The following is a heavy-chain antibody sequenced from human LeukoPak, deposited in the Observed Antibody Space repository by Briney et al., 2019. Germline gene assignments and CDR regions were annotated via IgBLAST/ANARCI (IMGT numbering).Heavy chain of an antibody. CDR1: GFTFSNAW. CDR2: IKSKTDGGTT. Sequence: GGSLRLSCAASGFTFSNAWMSWVRQAPGKGLEWVGRIKSKTDGGTTDYAAPVKGRFTISRDDSKNTLYLQMNSLKAEDTAVYYCTTSSWELTYYYYYYYMDVWGKGTTVTISS. CDR3: TTSSWELTYYYYYYYMDV. J-gene: IGHJ6*03. D-gene: IGHD1-26*01. V-gene: IGHV3-15*01.